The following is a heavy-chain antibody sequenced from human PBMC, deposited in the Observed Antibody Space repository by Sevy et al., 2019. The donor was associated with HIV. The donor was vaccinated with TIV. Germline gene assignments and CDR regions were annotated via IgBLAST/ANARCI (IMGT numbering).Heavy chain of an antibody. Sequence: ASVKVSCKASGGTFSSYAISWVRQAPGQGLEWMGGIIPIFGTANYAQKFQGRVTITADESMSTAYMELSSLRSEDTAVYYCARGAHRVRLGELSSPLDYWGQGTLVTVSS. CDR2: IIPIFGTA. V-gene: IGHV1-69*13. J-gene: IGHJ4*02. CDR3: ARGAHRVRLGELSSPLDY. D-gene: IGHD3-16*02. CDR1: GGTFSSYA.